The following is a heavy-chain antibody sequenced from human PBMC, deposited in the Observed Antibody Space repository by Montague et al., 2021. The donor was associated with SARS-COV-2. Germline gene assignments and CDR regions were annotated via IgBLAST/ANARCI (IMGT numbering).Heavy chain of an antibody. J-gene: IGHJ4*02. CDR3: ITMIVVAEDYFDY. CDR2: INSDGSST. V-gene: IGHV3-74*01. D-gene: IGHD3-22*01. Sequence: SLRLSCAASGFTFSSYWMRWVRQAPGKGLVWVSRINSDGSSTSYXXSVKGRFTISRDNAKNTLYLQMNSLRAEDTAVYYCITMIVVAEDYFDYWGQGTLVTVSS. CDR1: GFTFSSYW.